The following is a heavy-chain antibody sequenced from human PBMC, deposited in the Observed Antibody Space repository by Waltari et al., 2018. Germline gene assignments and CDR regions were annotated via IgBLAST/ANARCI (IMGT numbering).Heavy chain of an antibody. Sequence: QVQLQESGPGLVKPSQTLSLTCTVSGGSISSGSYYWSWIRQPAGKGLEWIGYIYTSGSTNYNPSLKSRVTISVDTSKNQFSLKLSSVTAADTAVYYCARDHYYGSGIRDNWFDPWGQGTLVTVSS. CDR2: IYTSGST. CDR3: ARDHYYGSGIRDNWFDP. J-gene: IGHJ5*02. D-gene: IGHD3-10*01. CDR1: GGSISSGSYY. V-gene: IGHV4-61*09.